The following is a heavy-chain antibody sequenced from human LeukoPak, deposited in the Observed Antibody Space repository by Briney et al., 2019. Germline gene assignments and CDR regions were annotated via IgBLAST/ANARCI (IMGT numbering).Heavy chain of an antibody. Sequence: PSETLSLTCAVYGGSFSGYYWSWIRQPPGKGLEWIGEINHSGSTNYNPSLKSRVTISVDTSKNQFSLKLSSVTAADTAVYYCARARLFIPSWFDPWGQGTLVTVSS. J-gene: IGHJ5*02. CDR1: GGSFSGYY. D-gene: IGHD3-16*02. V-gene: IGHV4-34*01. CDR3: ARARLFIPSWFDP. CDR2: INHSGST.